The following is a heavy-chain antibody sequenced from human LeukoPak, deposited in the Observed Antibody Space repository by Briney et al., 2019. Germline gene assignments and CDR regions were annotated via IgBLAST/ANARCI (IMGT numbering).Heavy chain of an antibody. D-gene: IGHD6-13*01. CDR3: ARDGSPYSSSWYSY. CDR1: GFTFSSYA. V-gene: IGHV3-30-3*01. Sequence: GGSLRLSCAASGFTFSSYAMHWVRQAPGKGLEWVAVISYDGSNKYYADSVKGRFTISRDNSKNTLYLQMNSLRAEDTAVYYCARDGSPYSSSWYSYWGQGTLVTVSS. CDR2: ISYDGSNK. J-gene: IGHJ4*02.